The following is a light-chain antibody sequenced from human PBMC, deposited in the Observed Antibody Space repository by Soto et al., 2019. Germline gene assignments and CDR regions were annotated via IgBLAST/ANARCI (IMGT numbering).Light chain of an antibody. J-gene: IGKJ4*01. V-gene: IGKV1-33*01. CDR1: QDISNY. CDR3: QQDDKVGLT. Sequence: DIQMTQSPSSLSASVGDRVTITCQASQDISNYLNWYQQKPGEAPKLLISDGSNLETGVPSRFSGSGSGTHFTFTISSLQPEDFATYTCQQDDKVGLTFGGGTKVEIK. CDR2: DGS.